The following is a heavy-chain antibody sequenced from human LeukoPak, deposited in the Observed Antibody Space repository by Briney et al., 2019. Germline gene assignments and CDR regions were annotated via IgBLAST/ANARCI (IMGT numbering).Heavy chain of an antibody. CDR2: ISSSRSYI. V-gene: IGHV3-21*01. J-gene: IGHJ4*02. D-gene: IGHD1-7*01. CDR3: ARDGVETGTKDY. Sequence: KPGGSLRLSCAASGFTFSSYSMNWVRQAPGKGPGWVSSISSSRSYIYYADSVKGRFPISRDNAKNSLYLQMNRVRAEDTAVYYCARDGVETGTKDYWGQGTLVTVSS. CDR1: GFTFSSYS.